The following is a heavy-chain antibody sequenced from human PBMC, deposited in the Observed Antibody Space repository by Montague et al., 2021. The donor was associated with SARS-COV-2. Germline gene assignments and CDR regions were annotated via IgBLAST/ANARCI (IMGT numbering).Heavy chain of an antibody. Sequence: LSLPFSFPISSFLPSSLSLIRQPPGGGLEWIGEVNPSGNAFYDSSLNSLFTISLSTSSSQFSLRLTSVTSSDTAVYYCARARGSHYMSWFDSWGKGTLVIVYS. CDR1: ISSFLPSS. D-gene: IGHD3-10*01. CDR3: ARARGSHYMSWFDS. CDR2: VNPSGNA. V-gene: IGHV4-34*01. J-gene: IGHJ5*01.